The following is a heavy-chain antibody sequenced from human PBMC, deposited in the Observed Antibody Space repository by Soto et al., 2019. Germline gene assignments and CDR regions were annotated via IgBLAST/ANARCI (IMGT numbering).Heavy chain of an antibody. J-gene: IGHJ4*02. V-gene: IGHV3-30*18. CDR2: ISYDGSNK. Sequence: PGGSLRLSCAASGFTFSSYGLHWVRQAPGKGLEWVAVISYDGSNKYYADSVKGRFTISRDNSKNTLYLQMNSLRAEDTAVYYCAKDRMIAVASYLNWGQGTLVTVS. CDR3: AKDRMIAVASYLN. D-gene: IGHD6-19*01. CDR1: GFTFSSYG.